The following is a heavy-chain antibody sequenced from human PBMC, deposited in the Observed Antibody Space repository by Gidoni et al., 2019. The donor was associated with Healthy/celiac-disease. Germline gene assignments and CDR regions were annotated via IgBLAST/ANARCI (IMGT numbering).Heavy chain of an antibody. J-gene: IGHJ4*02. V-gene: IGHV3-21*01. CDR1: GFTFSSYS. CDR3: AREDPDTGYSSGWFDY. CDR2: ISSSSSYI. Sequence: EVQLVESGGGLVKPGGSLRLSCAASGFTFSSYSMNWVRQAPGKGLEWVSSISSSSSYIYYADSVKGRFTISRDNAKNSLYLQMNSLRAEDTAVYYCAREDPDTGYSSGWFDYWGQGTLVTVSS. D-gene: IGHD6-19*01.